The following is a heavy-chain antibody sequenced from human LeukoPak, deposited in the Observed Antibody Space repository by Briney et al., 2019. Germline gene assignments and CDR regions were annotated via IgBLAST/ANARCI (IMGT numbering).Heavy chain of an antibody. J-gene: IGHJ6*02. CDR2: ISYDGSNK. Sequence: PGGSLRLSCAASGFTFSSYGMHWVRQAPGKGLEWVAVISYDGSNKYYADSVKGRFTISRDNSKNSLYLQMNSLRTEDTALYYCAKDGHCSSTSCFPPPPGNDYGMDVWGQGTTVTVSS. CDR3: AKDGHCSSTSCFPPPPGNDYGMDV. CDR1: GFTFSSYG. V-gene: IGHV3-30*18. D-gene: IGHD2-2*01.